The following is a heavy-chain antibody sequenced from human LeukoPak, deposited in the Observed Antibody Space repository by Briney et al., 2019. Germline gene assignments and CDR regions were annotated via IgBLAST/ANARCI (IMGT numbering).Heavy chain of an antibody. CDR3: ARDAWLVGTTNLYYFDY. CDR2: INPNSGDT. CDR1: EYTFTDYY. V-gene: IGHV1-2*02. Sequence: ASVQVSCKASEYTFTDYYMHWVRQAPGQGLEWMGWINPNSGDTTYAQKFQGRVTMTRDTSISTAYMALTRLRSDDTAVYYCARDAWLVGTTNLYYFDYWGQGTLVSVCS. D-gene: IGHD1-26*01. J-gene: IGHJ4*02.